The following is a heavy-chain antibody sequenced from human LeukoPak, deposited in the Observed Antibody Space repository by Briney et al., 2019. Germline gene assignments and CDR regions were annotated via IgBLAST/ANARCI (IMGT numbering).Heavy chain of an antibody. V-gene: IGHV4-34*01. J-gene: IGHJ4*02. Sequence: KPSETLSLTCAVYGGSFSGYYWSWIRQPPGKGLEWIGEINHSGSTNYNPSLKSRVTISVDTSKNQFSLTPSSVTAADTAVYYCARGGRYCSSTSCYFYFDYWGQGTLVTVSS. D-gene: IGHD2-2*01. CDR3: ARGGRYCSSTSCYFYFDY. CDR1: GGSFSGYY. CDR2: INHSGST.